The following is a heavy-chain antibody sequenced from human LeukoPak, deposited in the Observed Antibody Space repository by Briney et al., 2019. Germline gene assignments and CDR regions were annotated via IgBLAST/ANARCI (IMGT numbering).Heavy chain of an antibody. CDR1: GGTFSSYA. V-gene: IGHV1-69*01. CDR2: IIPIFGTA. CDR3: ARCTRFGGRYCNDY. J-gene: IGHJ4*02. Sequence: GASVKVSCKASGGTFSSYAISWVRQAPGQGLEWMGGIIPIFGTANYAQKFQGRVTITADESTSTAYMELSSLRSEDTAVYYCARCTRFGGRYCNDYWGQGTLVTVSS. D-gene: IGHD6-19*01.